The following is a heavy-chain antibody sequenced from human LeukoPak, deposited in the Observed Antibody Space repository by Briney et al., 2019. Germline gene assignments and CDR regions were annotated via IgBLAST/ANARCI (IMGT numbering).Heavy chain of an antibody. D-gene: IGHD2-15*01. J-gene: IGHJ4*02. CDR3: AREGDGLLSKDFDY. Sequence: ASVKVSCKASGYTFSGYYIHWVRQAPGQGLEWMGYSSPNSGGANSAQKFRGRVTMTRDTTISTAYMELTRLGSDDTAVYYCAREGDGLLSKDFDYWGQGTLVTVSS. CDR2: SSPNSGGA. CDR1: GYTFSGYY. V-gene: IGHV1-2*02.